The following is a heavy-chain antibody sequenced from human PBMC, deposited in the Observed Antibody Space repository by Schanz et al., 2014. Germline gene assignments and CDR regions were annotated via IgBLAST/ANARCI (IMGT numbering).Heavy chain of an antibody. D-gene: IGHD2-2*01. CDR3: ERFQSPHQPFDY. V-gene: IGHV3-7*01. Sequence: EVQLVESGGGLVQPGGSLRLSCAASGFPFSSYWMSWVRQAPGKGLEWVANIKQDGSERYYVDSVKGRFTISRDNAKNSLYLQMNSLRAEDTAVYYCERFQSPHQPFDYWGQGTLVTVSS. J-gene: IGHJ4*02. CDR1: GFPFSSYW. CDR2: IKQDGSER.